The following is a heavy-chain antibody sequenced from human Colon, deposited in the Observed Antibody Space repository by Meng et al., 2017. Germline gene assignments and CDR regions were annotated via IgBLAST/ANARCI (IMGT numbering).Heavy chain of an antibody. CDR2: INHTGNT. Sequence: QVQLQPWVAGLLKPSATLSPSCAVYGGSFGGYSWSWIRQPPGKGLEWIGEINHTGNTSYNPSLKSRLTISVDTSKNQFSLNLSSVTAADTALYYCARSVRLGVAGKSGAYWGQGTLVTVSS. CDR1: GGSFGGYS. D-gene: IGHD6-19*01. CDR3: ARSVRLGVAGKSGAY. J-gene: IGHJ4*02. V-gene: IGHV4-34*01.